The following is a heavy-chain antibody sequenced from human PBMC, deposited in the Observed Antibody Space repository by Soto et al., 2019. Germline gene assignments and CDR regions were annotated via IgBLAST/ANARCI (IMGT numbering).Heavy chain of an antibody. CDR2: IYSGGST. CDR1: GCTIISND. D-gene: IGHD2-2*01. J-gene: IGHJ6*02. CDR3: ARNKDIVLVPDASFGYYYYYGMDV. V-gene: IGHV3-66*01. Sequence: PGVSKRLSCAAAGCTIISNDMSWVRKDPGKGLEWVSLIYSGGSTYYADSVKGRFTISRDNSKNTLYLQMNSLRAEDTAVYYCARNKDIVLVPDASFGYYYYYGMDVWGQGPTVTVSS.